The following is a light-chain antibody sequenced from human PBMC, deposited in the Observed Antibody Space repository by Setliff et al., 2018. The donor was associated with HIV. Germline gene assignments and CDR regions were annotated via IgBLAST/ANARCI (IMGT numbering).Light chain of an antibody. J-gene: IGLJ1*01. Sequence: QSVLTQPASVSGSPGQSITISCTGTSSDIGAYNYVSWYQQHPGKAPKLMIYDVSSRPSGVSNRFSGSKSGNTASLTISGLQAEDEADYYCSSYTSSGTLVFGTVTKVTVL. CDR1: SSDIGAYNY. CDR3: SSYTSSGTLV. CDR2: DVS. V-gene: IGLV2-14*01.